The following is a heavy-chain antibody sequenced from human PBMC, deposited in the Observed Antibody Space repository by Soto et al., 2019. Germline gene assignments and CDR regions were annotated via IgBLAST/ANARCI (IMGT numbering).Heavy chain of an antibody. Sequence: TSETLSLTCTVSVGSISSSSYYCGWIRQPPGKGLEWIGSIYYSGSTYYNPSLKSRVTISVDTSKNQFSLKLSSVTDADTAVYYCARLPDGDYGDYRGWFERWGQGTRVSV. CDR1: VGSISSSSYY. D-gene: IGHD4-17*01. J-gene: IGHJ5*02. CDR2: IYYSGST. CDR3: ARLPDGDYGDYRGWFER. V-gene: IGHV4-39*01.